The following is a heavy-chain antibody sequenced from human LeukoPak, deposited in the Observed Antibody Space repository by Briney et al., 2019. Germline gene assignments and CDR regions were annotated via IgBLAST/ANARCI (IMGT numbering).Heavy chain of an antibody. Sequence: GASVKVSCKASGYRFSNYGITWVRQAPGQGLECMGWISAYNGNTNYAQNFQGRLTMTTDTSTNTAYMELSSLRSDDTAVYYCARVGSPDSENSGWKLFFDYWGQGTLVTVSS. CDR1: GYRFSNYG. J-gene: IGHJ4*02. CDR2: ISAYNGNT. CDR3: ARVGSPDSENSGWKLFFDY. D-gene: IGHD6-19*01. V-gene: IGHV1-18*01.